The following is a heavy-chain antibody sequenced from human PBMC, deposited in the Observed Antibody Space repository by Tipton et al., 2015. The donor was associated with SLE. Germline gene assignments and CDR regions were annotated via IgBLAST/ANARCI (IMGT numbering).Heavy chain of an antibody. V-gene: IGHV4-61*09. Sequence: TLSLTCTVSGGSISSESHYWSWIRQTAGKGLEWIGEVNHSGSTKYNPSLKSRVTMSLDTSKNHFSLKLRSVTAADTAVYYCARHALYCSGGSCYSEWYTYFDYWGQGTLVTVSS. D-gene: IGHD2-15*01. CDR3: ARHALYCSGGSCYSEWYTYFDY. CDR2: VNHSGST. CDR1: GGSISSESHY. J-gene: IGHJ4*02.